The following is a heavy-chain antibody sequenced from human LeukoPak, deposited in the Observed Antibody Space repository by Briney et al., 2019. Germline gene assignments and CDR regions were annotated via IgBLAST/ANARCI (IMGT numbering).Heavy chain of an antibody. CDR2: ISGSGGST. D-gene: IGHD3-3*01. CDR3: ARDYDFWSGPMYYFDY. J-gene: IGHJ4*02. Sequence: GGSLRLSCAASGFTFSSYAMSWVRQAPGKGLEWVSAISGSGGSTYYADSVKGRFTISRDNSKNTLYLQMNSLRAEDTAVYYCARDYDFWSGPMYYFDYWGQGTLVTVSS. V-gene: IGHV3-23*01. CDR1: GFTFSSYA.